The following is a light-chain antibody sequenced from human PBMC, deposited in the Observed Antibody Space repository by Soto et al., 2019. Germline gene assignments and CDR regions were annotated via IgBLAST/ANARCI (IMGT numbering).Light chain of an antibody. Sequence: QSVLTQPPSASGSPGQSVTISCTGTSSDVGGYNYVSWYQQHPGKAPKLMIYEVSKRPSGVPDRFSGSKSGNTASLTVSGLQVEDEADYYCSSFEASNNLLFGGGPKVTVL. CDR1: SSDVGGYNY. V-gene: IGLV2-8*01. J-gene: IGLJ2*01. CDR3: SSFEASNNLL. CDR2: EVS.